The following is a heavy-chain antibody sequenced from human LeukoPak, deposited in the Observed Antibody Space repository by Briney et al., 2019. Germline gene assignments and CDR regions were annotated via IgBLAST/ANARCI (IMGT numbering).Heavy chain of an antibody. V-gene: IGHV4-34*01. CDR3: ARRDCTSTTCYAGSYYFDY. D-gene: IGHD2-2*01. CDR2: ANHNGGT. CDR1: GGSFRGYY. J-gene: IGHJ4*02. Sequence: SETLSLTCAVNGGSFRGYYWTWIRQPPGKGLEWIGEANHNGGTNYSPSLKSRITISVDTSKNQFSLKLTSVTAADTAVYYCARRDCTSTTCYAGSYYFDYWGQGTLVTVSS.